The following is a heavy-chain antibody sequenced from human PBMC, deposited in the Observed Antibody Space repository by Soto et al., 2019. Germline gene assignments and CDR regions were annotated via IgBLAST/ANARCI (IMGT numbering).Heavy chain of an antibody. J-gene: IGHJ6*02. CDR3: VAGDQYXAMGV. D-gene: IGHD3-10*01. V-gene: IGHV3-30-3*01. CDR1: GITISNYV. CDR2: ISYDGSNK. Sequence: QVQLVESVGGVVQPGRSVRVSCAASGITISNYVMYWVRQAPGKGLEWVAAISYDGSNKHYSDSVKGRFTISRDNSKNTLYLQMNSLRDEDTAVYYCVAGDQYXAMGVWGXGXXV.